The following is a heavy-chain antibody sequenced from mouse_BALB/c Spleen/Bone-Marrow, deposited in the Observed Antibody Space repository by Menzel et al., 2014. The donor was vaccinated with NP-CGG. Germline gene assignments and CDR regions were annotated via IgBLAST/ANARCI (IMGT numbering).Heavy chain of an antibody. Sequence: VQLQQSGAELVKPGASVKLSCKASGYTFTNYYIYWVKQRPGQGLEWIGGINPSNGGTKFNEKFKNKATLTIDKSSSTAYIQRSSLTSEDSAVCYCSRHYYSTPCYAMGYWGQGTSVTVSS. CDR2: INPSNGGT. D-gene: IGHD1-1*01. CDR1: GYTFTNYY. CDR3: SRHYYSTPCYAMGY. J-gene: IGHJ4*01. V-gene: IGHV1S81*02.